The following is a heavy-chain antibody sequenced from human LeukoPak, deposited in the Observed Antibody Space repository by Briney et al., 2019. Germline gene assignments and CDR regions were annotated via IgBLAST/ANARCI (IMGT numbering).Heavy chain of an antibody. CDR1: GFTFSSYS. J-gene: IGHJ6*03. D-gene: IGHD3-10*01. Sequence: GGSLRLPCAASGFTFSSYSMNWVRQAPGKGLEWVSYISSSSSTIYYADSVKGRFTISRDNAKNSLYLQMNSLRAEDTAVYYCARDLAGVYYYMDVWGKGTTVTVSS. CDR3: ARDLAGVYYYMDV. V-gene: IGHV3-48*01. CDR2: ISSSSSTI.